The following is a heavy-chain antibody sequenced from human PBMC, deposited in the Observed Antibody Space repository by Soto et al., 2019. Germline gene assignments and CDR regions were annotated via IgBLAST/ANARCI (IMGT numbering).Heavy chain of an antibody. CDR3: ASRHYGMDV. CDR2: ITSSSSYI. V-gene: IGHV3-21*01. CDR1: GFTFSSYS. J-gene: IGHJ6*02. Sequence: EVELVESGGGLVKPGGSLRLSCAASGFTFSSYSMNWVRQAPGKGLEWVSSITSSSSYIYYADSVKGRFTISRDNAKNSLYLQMNSLRAEDTVVYYCASRHYGMDVWGQGTTVTVSS.